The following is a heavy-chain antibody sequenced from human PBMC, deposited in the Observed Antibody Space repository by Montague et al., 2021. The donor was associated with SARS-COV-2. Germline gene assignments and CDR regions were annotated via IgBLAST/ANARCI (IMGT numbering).Heavy chain of an antibody. CDR3: ARVEAQQLAHH. J-gene: IGHJ5*02. V-gene: IGHV4-39*07. D-gene: IGHD6-13*01. Sequence: SETLSLTCTVSGGSSSSSSHYWGWIRQPPGKGLEWIGTIYYSGSTYYNASLKSRVIISVDTSKNQFSLNLNSVTAADTAVYYCARVEAQQLAHHWGQGTLVTVSS. CDR1: GGSSSSSSHY. CDR2: IYYSGST.